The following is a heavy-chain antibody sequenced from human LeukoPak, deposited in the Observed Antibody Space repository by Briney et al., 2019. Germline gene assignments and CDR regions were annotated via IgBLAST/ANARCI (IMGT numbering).Heavy chain of an antibody. Sequence: GSLRLSCAASGFTFSSYSMNWVRQAPGKGLEWIGSIYYSGSTYYNPSLKSRVTISVDTSKNQFSLKLSSVTAADTAVYYCARREMATITPFDYWGQGTLVTVSS. J-gene: IGHJ4*02. V-gene: IGHV4-39*01. CDR3: ARREMATITPFDY. CDR1: GFTFSSYSMN. D-gene: IGHD5-24*01. CDR2: IYYSGST.